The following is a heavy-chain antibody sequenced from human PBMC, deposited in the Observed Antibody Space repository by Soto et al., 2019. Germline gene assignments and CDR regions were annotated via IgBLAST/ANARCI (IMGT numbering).Heavy chain of an antibody. V-gene: IGHV3-30-3*01. Sequence: QVQLVESGGGVVQPGRTLRLSCAASGFAFSTYALNWVRQSPGKGLEWVAVISYDGSNKYYAASVKGRFTISRDNSKNTLYLQMNSLKAEDTAVYYCARVGDGYNCDYWGQGTLVTVSS. D-gene: IGHD5-12*01. CDR2: ISYDGSNK. CDR3: ARVGDGYNCDY. J-gene: IGHJ4*02. CDR1: GFAFSTYA.